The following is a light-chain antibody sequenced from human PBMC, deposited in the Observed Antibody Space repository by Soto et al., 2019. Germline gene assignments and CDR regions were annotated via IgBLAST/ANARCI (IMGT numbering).Light chain of an antibody. CDR3: QQSGSSPRT. Sequence: EVVLTQSPATLSEYPGERVTLSCGAGQSVRGNFVAWYQQKAGLAPRLLIFDASTRATGIPDRFSGSGSGTDFSLTINRLEPEDSAVYFCQQSGSSPRTFGRGTKVDIK. J-gene: IGKJ1*01. V-gene: IGKV3D-20*01. CDR2: DAS. CDR1: QSVRGNF.